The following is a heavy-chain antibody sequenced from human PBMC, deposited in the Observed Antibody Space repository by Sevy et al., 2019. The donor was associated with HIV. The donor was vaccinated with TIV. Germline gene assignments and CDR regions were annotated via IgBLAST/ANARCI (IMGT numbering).Heavy chain of an antibody. CDR2: IKSKTDGGTT. V-gene: IGHV3-15*01. J-gene: IGHJ6*02. D-gene: IGHD2-2*01. Sequence: GGSLRLSCAASGFTFSNAWMNWVRQAPGKGLEWVGRIKSKTDGGTTDYAAPVKGRFTISRDDSKNTLYLQMNRLKTEDTAVYYCTTDLRYCSSTSCYYGMDVWGQGTTVTVSS. CDR3: TTDLRYCSSTSCYYGMDV. CDR1: GFTFSNAW.